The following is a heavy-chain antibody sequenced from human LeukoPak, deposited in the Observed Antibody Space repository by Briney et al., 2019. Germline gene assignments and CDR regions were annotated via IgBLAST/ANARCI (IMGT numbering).Heavy chain of an antibody. J-gene: IGHJ4*02. Sequence: SETLSLTCAVYGGSFSGYYWSWIRQPPGKGLEWIGEINHSGSTNYNPSLKSRVTISVDTSKNQFSLKLSSVTAADTAVYYCARSGPAYCSSTSCYKDGGATGIDYWGQGTLVTVPS. V-gene: IGHV4-34*01. CDR2: INHSGST. CDR3: ARSGPAYCSSTSCYKDGGATGIDY. D-gene: IGHD2-2*02. CDR1: GGSFSGYY.